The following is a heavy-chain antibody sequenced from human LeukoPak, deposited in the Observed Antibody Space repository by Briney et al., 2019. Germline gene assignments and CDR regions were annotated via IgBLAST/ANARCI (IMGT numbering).Heavy chain of an antibody. D-gene: IGHD6-19*01. CDR3: ARGSGLVWGRRFDY. J-gene: IGHJ4*02. V-gene: IGHV1-8*01. CDR1: GYTFTSYD. CDR2: MNPNSGNT. Sequence: GASVKVSCKASGYTFTSYDINWVRQATGQGLEWMGWMNPNSGNTGYAQKFQGRVTMTRNTSISTAYMELSSLRSEDAAVYYCARGSGLVWGRRFDYWGQGTLVTVSS.